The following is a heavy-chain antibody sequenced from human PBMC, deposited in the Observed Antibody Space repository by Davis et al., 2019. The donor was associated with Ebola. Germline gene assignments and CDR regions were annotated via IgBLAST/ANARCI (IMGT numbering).Heavy chain of an antibody. CDR3: ARVSRAVTGMDV. Sequence: SVKVSCKASGGTFSSYAISWVRQAPGQGLEWMGGIIPIFGTANYAQKLQGRVTMTTDTSTSTAYMELRSLRSDDTAMYYCARVSRAVTGMDVWGQGTTVTVSS. CDR1: GGTFSSYA. CDR2: IIPIFGTA. J-gene: IGHJ6*02. V-gene: IGHV1-69*05.